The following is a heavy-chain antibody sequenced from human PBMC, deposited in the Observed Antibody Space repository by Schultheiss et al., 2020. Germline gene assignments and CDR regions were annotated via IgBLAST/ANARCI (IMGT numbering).Heavy chain of an antibody. D-gene: IGHD3-9*01. J-gene: IGHJ4*02. CDR3: ARQQRYDILTGYLFDY. CDR2: IYYSAST. CDR1: GGSISSSSYY. Sequence: SETLSLTCTVSGGSISSSSYYWGWIRQPPGKGLEWIGSIYYSASTYYNPSLKSRVTISVDTSRNQFSLKLSSVTAADTAVYYCARQQRYDILTGYLFDYWGQGTLVTVSS. V-gene: IGHV4-39*01.